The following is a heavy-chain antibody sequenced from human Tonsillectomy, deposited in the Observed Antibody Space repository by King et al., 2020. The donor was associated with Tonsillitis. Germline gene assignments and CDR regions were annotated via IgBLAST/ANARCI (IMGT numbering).Heavy chain of an antibody. V-gene: IGHV3-21*01. Sequence: VQLVESGGGLVKPGGSLRLSCAASGFTFSSYSMNWVRQAPGKGLEWVSSISSSSSYIEHADSVKGRFTISRDNAKKSLYLQMNSLRAEDTAVYYCVRDGDTVVTPGWFDYWGQGTLVTVSS. CDR2: ISSSSSYI. CDR1: GFTFSSYS. D-gene: IGHD4-23*01. CDR3: VRDGDTVVTPGWFDY. J-gene: IGHJ4*02.